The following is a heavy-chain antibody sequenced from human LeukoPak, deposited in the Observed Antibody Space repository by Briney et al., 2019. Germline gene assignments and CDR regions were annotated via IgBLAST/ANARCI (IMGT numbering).Heavy chain of an antibody. Sequence: SGGSLRLSCAASGFTFSSYSMNWVRQAPGKGLEWVSSTSSSRYIYYADSVKGRFTISRDNAKNSLYLQMNSLRAEDTALYYCARDYSSSSLDYWGQGTLVTVSS. V-gene: IGHV3-21*01. CDR3: ARDYSSSSLDY. J-gene: IGHJ4*02. CDR1: GFTFSSYS. CDR2: TSSSRYI. D-gene: IGHD6-6*01.